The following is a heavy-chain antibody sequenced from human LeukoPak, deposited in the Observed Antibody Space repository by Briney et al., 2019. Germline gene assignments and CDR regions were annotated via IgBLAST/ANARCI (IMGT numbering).Heavy chain of an antibody. CDR2: IKEDESQK. Sequence: GGSLRLSCVASGFTFRSEWMTWVRQAPEKGLEWVAIIKEDESQKYYVDSVKGRFTISRDNAKNSLYLQMNSLRDEDTAVYYCAREGSSGWAVIDYWGQGTLVTVSS. V-gene: IGHV3-7*01. D-gene: IGHD6-19*01. CDR3: AREGSSGWAVIDY. CDR1: GFTFRSEW. J-gene: IGHJ4*02.